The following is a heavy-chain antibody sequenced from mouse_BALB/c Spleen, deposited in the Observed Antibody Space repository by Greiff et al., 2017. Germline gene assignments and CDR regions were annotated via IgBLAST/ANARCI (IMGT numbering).Heavy chain of an antibody. D-gene: IGHD3-2*02. V-gene: IGHV2-9*02. J-gene: IGHJ4*01. CDR2: IWAGGST. CDR1: GFSLTSYG. Sequence: VKLMESGPGLVAPSQSLSITCTVSGFSLTSYGVHWVRQPPGKGLEWLGVIWAGGSTNYNSALMSRLSISKDNSKSQVFLKMNSLQTDDTAMYYCARDQGPRAMDYWGQGTSVTVSS. CDR3: ARDQGPRAMDY.